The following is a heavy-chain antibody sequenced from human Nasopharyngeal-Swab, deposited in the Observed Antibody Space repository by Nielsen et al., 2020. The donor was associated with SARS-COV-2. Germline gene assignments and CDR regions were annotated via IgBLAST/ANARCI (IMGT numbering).Heavy chain of an antibody. D-gene: IGHD3-10*01. V-gene: IGHV4-34*01. J-gene: IGHJ6*02. CDR1: GGSFSGYY. CDR2: INHSGST. CDR3: ARGGRLTRMTMVRGPIESVYGMDV. Sequence: SETLSLTCAVYGGSFSGYYWSWIRQPPGKGLEWIGEINHSGSTNYNPSLKSRVTISVDTSKNQFSLKLSSVTAADTAVYYCARGGRLTRMTMVRGPIESVYGMDVWGQGTTVTVSS.